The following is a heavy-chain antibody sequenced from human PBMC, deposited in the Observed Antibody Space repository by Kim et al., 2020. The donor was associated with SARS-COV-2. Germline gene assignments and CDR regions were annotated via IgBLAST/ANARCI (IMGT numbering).Heavy chain of an antibody. CDR1: GFTFSSYA. Sequence: GGSLRLSCAASGFTFSSYAMHWVRQAPGKGLEWVAVISYDGSNKYYADSVKGRFTISRDNSKNTLYLQMNSLRAEDTAVYYCAKTYYDFWSGYTPYYYYGMDVWGQGTTVTVSS. D-gene: IGHD3-3*01. V-gene: IGHV3-30-3*02. CDR3: AKTYYDFWSGYTPYYYYGMDV. J-gene: IGHJ6*02. CDR2: ISYDGSNK.